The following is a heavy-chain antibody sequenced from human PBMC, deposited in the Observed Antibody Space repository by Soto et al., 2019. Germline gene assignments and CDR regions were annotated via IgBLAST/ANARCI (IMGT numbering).Heavy chain of an antibody. J-gene: IGHJ4*02. D-gene: IGHD3-22*01. Sequence: ASVKVSWKGSGGAFSSYAISWVLQAPGQGLEWMGGIIPIFGTANYAQKFQGRVTITADESTSTAYMELSSLRSEDTAVYYCARTYYYDSSGYYPFDYWGQGTLVTVSS. CDR1: GGAFSSYA. CDR2: IIPIFGTA. V-gene: IGHV1-69*13. CDR3: ARTYYYDSSGYYPFDY.